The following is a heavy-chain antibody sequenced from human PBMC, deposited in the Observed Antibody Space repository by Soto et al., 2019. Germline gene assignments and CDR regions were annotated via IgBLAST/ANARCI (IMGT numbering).Heavy chain of an antibody. J-gene: IGHJ6*02. CDR2: ISYDGSNK. V-gene: IGHV3-30-3*01. D-gene: IGHD2-2*01. Sequence: GSLRLSCAASGFTFSSYAMHWVRQAPGKGLEWVAVISYDGSNKYYADSVKGRFTISRDNSKNTLYLQMNSLRAEDTAVYYCARDKGYCSSTSCSYYYYYYGMDVWGQGTTVTVSS. CDR1: GFTFSSYA. CDR3: ARDKGYCSSTSCSYYYYYYGMDV.